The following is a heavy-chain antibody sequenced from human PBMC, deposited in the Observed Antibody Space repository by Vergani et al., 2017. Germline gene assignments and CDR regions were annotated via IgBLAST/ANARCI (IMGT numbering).Heavy chain of an antibody. V-gene: IGHV1-46*03. Sequence: QVQLVQSGAEVKKSGASVKVSCKTSGYTFSNYYMHWVRQAPGQGLEWMGIINTSGGHTNYAQKFQGRVTMTRDTSTSTVYMELSSLRSEDTAIYYCARGDYVILTGYRYWGQGTLVTVSA. J-gene: IGHJ4*02. CDR1: GYTFSNYY. CDR3: ARGDYVILTGYRY. CDR2: INTSGGHT. D-gene: IGHD3-9*01.